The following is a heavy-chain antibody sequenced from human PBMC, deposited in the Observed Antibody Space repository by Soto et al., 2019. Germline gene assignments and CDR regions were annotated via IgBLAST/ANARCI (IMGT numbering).Heavy chain of an antibody. Sequence: GESLKISCKGSGYSFTSYWISWVRQMPGKGLEWMGRVDPSDSYTNYSPSFQGHVTISADKSISTAYLQWSSLKASDTAMYYCARHDDYSNYHSAWFDYGMDVWGQGTTVTVSS. CDR1: GYSFTSYW. D-gene: IGHD4-4*01. V-gene: IGHV5-10-1*01. CDR3: ARHDDYSNYHSAWFDYGMDV. CDR2: VDPSDSYT. J-gene: IGHJ6*02.